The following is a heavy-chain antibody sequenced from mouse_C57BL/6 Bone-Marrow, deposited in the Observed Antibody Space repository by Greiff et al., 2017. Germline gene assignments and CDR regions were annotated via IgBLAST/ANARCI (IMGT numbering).Heavy chain of an antibody. J-gene: IGHJ3*01. CDR2: ISYDGSN. CDR1: GYSITSGYY. D-gene: IGHD1-1*01. V-gene: IGHV3-6*01. CDR3: ARGPLLLWFAY. Sequence: EVQLVESGPGLVKPSQSLSLSCSVTGYSITSGYYWNWIRQFPGNKLEWMGYISYDGSNNYNPSLKNRISITRETAKHQCCLKLNYVTTEDTATYYSARGPLLLWFAYWAQVTLFTVPA.